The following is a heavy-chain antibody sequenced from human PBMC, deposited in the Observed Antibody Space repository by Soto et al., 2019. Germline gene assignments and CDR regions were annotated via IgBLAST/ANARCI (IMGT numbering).Heavy chain of an antibody. CDR2: IIPIFGTA. D-gene: IGHD5-12*01. CDR3: ARDRNIVATIYNYYGMDV. CDR1: GGTFSSCA. J-gene: IGHJ6*02. Sequence: SVKVSCKASGGTFSSCAISWVRQAPGQGLEWMGGIIPIFGTANYAQKFQGRVTITADESTSTAYMELSSLRSEDTAVYYCARDRNIVATIYNYYGMDVWGQGTTVTVSS. V-gene: IGHV1-69*13.